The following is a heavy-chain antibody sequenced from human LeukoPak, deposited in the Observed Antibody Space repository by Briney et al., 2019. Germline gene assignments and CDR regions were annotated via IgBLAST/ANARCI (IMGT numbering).Heavy chain of an antibody. CDR3: ARMGMHNGGSYFY. D-gene: IGHD1-26*01. Sequence: ASVKVSCKASGYTFTGYYMHWVRQAPGQGLEWMGWINPNSGGTNYAQKFQGRVTMTRDTSISTAYMELSRLRSDDTAVYYCARMGMHNGGSYFYWGQGTLVTVSS. CDR1: GYTFTGYY. CDR2: INPNSGGT. V-gene: IGHV1-2*02. J-gene: IGHJ4*02.